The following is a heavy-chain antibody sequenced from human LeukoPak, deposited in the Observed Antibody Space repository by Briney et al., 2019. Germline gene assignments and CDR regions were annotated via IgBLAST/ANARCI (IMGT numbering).Heavy chain of an antibody. V-gene: IGHV3-7*01. CDR2: IKQDGSEK. Sequence: GGSLRLSCAASGFTFSSYWMSWVRQAPGKGLEWVANIKQDGSEKYYADSVKGRFTISRDNAKNSLYLQMNSLRAEDTAVYYCARRARYFDWSFDHWGQGTLVTVSS. J-gene: IGHJ4*02. CDR3: ARRARYFDWSFDH. CDR1: GFTFSSYW. D-gene: IGHD3-9*01.